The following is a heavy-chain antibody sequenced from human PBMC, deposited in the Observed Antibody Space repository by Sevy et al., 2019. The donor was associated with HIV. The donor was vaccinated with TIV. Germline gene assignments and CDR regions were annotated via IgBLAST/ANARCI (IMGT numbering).Heavy chain of an antibody. CDR1: GFTVSSNY. CDR3: ASSDSSNYYDSSGYYPRFPHFDY. V-gene: IGHV3-53*01. CDR2: IYSGGST. Sequence: GGSLRLSCAASGFTVSSNYMSWVRQAPGKGLEWVSVIYSGGSTYYADSVKGRFTISRDNSKNTLYLQMNSLRAEDTAVYYCASSDSSNYYDSSGYYPRFPHFDYWPGNPGHRLL. J-gene: IGHJ4*02. D-gene: IGHD3-22*01.